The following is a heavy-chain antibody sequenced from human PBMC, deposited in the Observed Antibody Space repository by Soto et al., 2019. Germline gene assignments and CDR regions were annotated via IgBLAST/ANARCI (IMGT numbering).Heavy chain of an antibody. CDR3: ARLRSLPSTVNFGNDFDY. D-gene: IGHD4-4*01. V-gene: IGHV5-10-1*01. CDR1: GYNFNNNW. Sequence: GESLKISCTASGYNFNNNWIGWVRQTPGKGLEWMGRIEPSDSYIDYSPSFKGHVTISSDKSINTVYLQWSSLKASDTAMYYCARLRSLPSTVNFGNDFDYWGQGALVTVSS. J-gene: IGHJ4*02. CDR2: IEPSDSYI.